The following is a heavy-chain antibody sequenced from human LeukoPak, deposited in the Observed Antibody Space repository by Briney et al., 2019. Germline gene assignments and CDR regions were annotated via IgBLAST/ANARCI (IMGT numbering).Heavy chain of an antibody. Sequence: GGSLRLSCAASGFTFSSYAMSWVRQAPGKGLEWVSAISGSGGSTYYADSVKGRFTISRDNSKNTLYLQMNSLRAEDTAVYYCAKDSPLGSSSSYVTDPWGQGTLVTVSP. CDR1: GFTFSSYA. D-gene: IGHD6-6*01. V-gene: IGHV3-23*01. CDR3: AKDSPLGSSSSYVTDP. CDR2: ISGSGGST. J-gene: IGHJ5*02.